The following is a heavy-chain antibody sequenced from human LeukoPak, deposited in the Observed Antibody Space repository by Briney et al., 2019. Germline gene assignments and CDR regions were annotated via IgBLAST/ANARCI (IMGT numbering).Heavy chain of an antibody. V-gene: IGHV6-1*01. CDR3: AREGCSGGSCYPYYYYMDV. CDR2: TYYRSKWYN. Sequence: KPSQTLSLTCAISGDSVSSNSAAWNWIRQSPSRGLEWLGRTYYRSKWYNDYAVSVKSRITINPDTAKNQFSLQLNSVTPEDTAVYYCAREGCSGGSCYPYYYYMDVWGKGTTVTVSS. CDR1: GDSVSSNSAA. D-gene: IGHD2-15*01. J-gene: IGHJ6*03.